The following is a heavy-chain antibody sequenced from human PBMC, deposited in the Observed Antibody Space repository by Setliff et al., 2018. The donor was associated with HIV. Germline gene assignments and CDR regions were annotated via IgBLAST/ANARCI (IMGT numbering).Heavy chain of an antibody. CDR2: VHYTGNT. Sequence: SETLSLTCTVSGGSITSSTYYWGWIRQPPGKGLAWIGTVHYTGNTYHNPSLTSRVTISVEVSKNQISLKLTAVTAADAAVYYCAREGDGIDFWGQGTLVTVSS. CDR3: AREGDGIDF. D-gene: IGHD2-21*02. CDR1: GGSITSSTYY. V-gene: IGHV4-39*02. J-gene: IGHJ4*02.